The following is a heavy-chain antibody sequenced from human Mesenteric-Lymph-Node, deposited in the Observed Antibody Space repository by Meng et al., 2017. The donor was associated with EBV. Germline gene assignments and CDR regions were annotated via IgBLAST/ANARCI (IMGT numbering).Heavy chain of an antibody. CDR3: ASFEERDF. Sequence: VQLVGSGGGLGQPGGSLRLSCEASGFTFSDYYMSWIRQAPGKGLEWVSYISPSGDAIYLADSVKGRFTISRDNAKDSLHLQMDSLRVEDTAVYWCASFEERDFWGQGTLVTVSS. CDR1: GFTFSDYY. V-gene: IGHV3-11*01. J-gene: IGHJ4*02. D-gene: IGHD1-26*01. CDR2: ISPSGDAI.